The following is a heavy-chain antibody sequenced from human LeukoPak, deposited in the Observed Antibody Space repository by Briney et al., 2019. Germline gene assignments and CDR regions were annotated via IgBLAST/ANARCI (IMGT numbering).Heavy chain of an antibody. D-gene: IGHD3-22*01. Sequence: SETLSLTCTVSGGSINSDSYYWSWIRQPAGKGLEWIGRIYTSGSTNYNPSLKSRVAISVDKSKNQFSQKLSSVTAADTAVYYCARGSYYYDSSGSWGIDYWGQGTLVTVSS. J-gene: IGHJ4*02. V-gene: IGHV4-61*02. CDR1: GGSINSDSYY. CDR3: ARGSYYYDSSGSWGIDY. CDR2: IYTSGST.